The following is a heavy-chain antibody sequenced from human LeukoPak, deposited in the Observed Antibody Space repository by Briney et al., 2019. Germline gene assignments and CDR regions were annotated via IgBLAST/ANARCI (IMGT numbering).Heavy chain of an antibody. Sequence: ASVKVSYKASGYTFTSYYMHWVRQAPGQGLEWMGIINPSGGSTSYAQKFQGRVTMTRDTSTSTVYMELSSLRSEDTAVYYCARRALYCGGDCYLDYWGQGTLVTVSS. V-gene: IGHV1-46*01. CDR3: ARRALYCGGDCYLDY. D-gene: IGHD2-21*02. CDR2: INPSGGST. CDR1: GYTFTSYY. J-gene: IGHJ4*02.